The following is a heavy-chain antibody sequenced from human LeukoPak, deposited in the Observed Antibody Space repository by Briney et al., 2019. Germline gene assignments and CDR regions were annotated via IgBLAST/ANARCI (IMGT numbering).Heavy chain of an antibody. CDR1: GGTFSSYA. D-gene: IGHD3-10*01. CDR2: IIPILGIA. CDR3: ARYYYHPEVAFDI. Sequence: AASVKVSCKASGGTFSSYAISWVRQAPGQGLEWMGRIIPILGIANYAQKFQGRVTITADKSTSTAYMELSSLRSEDTAVYYCARYYYHPEVAFDIWGQGTMVTVSS. J-gene: IGHJ3*02. V-gene: IGHV1-69*04.